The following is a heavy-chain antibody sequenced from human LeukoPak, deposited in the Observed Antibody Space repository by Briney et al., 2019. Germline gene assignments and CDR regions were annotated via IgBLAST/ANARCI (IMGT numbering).Heavy chain of an antibody. Sequence: SETLSLTCSVSGASVSSGSYYWSWIRQPPGKGLEWIGYIYYSGSTNYNPSLKTRVTMSLDTSKNRFSLKLSSVSAADTAVYYCAQSPFVVLTAIYLASWGQGTPVTASS. CDR1: GASVSSGSYY. D-gene: IGHD2-21*02. CDR2: IYYSGST. J-gene: IGHJ4*02. CDR3: AQSPFVVLTAIYLAS. V-gene: IGHV4-61*01.